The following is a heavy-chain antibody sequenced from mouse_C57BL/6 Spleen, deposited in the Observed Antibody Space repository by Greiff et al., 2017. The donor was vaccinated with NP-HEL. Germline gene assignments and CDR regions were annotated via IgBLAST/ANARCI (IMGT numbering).Heavy chain of an antibody. V-gene: IGHV1-4*01. CDR1: GYTFTSYT. CDR2: INPSSGYT. CDR3: AREDLYYAMDY. J-gene: IGHJ4*01. Sequence: QVQLQQSGAELARPGASVKMSCKASGYTFTSYTMHWVKQRPGQGLEWIGYINPSSGYTKYNQKFKDKATLTADKSSSTAYMQLSSLTSEDSAVYYCAREDLYYAMDYWGQGTSVTVSS.